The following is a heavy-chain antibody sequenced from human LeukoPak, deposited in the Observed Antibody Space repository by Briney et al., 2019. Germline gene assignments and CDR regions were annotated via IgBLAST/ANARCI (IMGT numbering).Heavy chain of an antibody. Sequence: PGGSLRLSCAASGFTFSSYSMNWVRQAPGKGLEWVSSISSSSSYIYYADSVKGRFTISRDNAKNSLYLQMNSLRAEDTAVYYCARDLGGKYCSGGSCYFNWFDPWGQGTLVTVSS. V-gene: IGHV3-21*01. J-gene: IGHJ5*02. CDR3: ARDLGGKYCSGGSCYFNWFDP. CDR2: ISSSSSYI. CDR1: GFTFSSYS. D-gene: IGHD2-15*01.